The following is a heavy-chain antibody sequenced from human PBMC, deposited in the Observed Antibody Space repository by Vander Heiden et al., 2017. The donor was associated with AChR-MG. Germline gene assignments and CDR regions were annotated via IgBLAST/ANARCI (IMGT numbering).Heavy chain of an antibody. CDR1: GYTFSTYY. Sequence: QVQLVQSAAEMKTPGTSVKVSCKASGYTFSTYYLSWVRQAPGQGLEVMGVINPSGGATRYEKEFQGRLIVTRDTSTNTVSMELTSLRSEDTAVYYCARGVYHWNYGRLDPWGQGTLVTVSS. J-gene: IGHJ5*02. V-gene: IGHV1-46*01. CDR2: INPSGGAT. D-gene: IGHD1-7*01. CDR3: ARGVYHWNYGRLDP.